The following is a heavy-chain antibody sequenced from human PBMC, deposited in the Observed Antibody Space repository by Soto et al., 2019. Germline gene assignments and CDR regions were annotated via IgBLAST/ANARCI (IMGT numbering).Heavy chain of an antibody. J-gene: IGHJ4*02. CDR3: VKDGGGVRYNYNIRGDS. CDR1: GFRFSDHS. CDR2: ISSGSDNI. V-gene: IGHV3-48*01. Sequence: LVESGGGLVSPGGSLRLSCVASGFRFSDHSMTWVRQSPGKGLQWIAYISSGSDNIYYAESVRGRFTVSRDNAKNALFLQMNSLRREDTAMYYCVKDGGGVRYNYNIRGDSWGQGTQVTVSS. D-gene: IGHD5-18*01.